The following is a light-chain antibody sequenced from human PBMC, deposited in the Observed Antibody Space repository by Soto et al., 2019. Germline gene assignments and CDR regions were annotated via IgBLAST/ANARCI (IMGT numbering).Light chain of an antibody. Sequence: ESLLNQSPSGLTLPPLEGPPHSYRASQSVSSSLAWYQQKPGQAPRLLIYDASNRATGIPARFSGSGSGTDFTLTISSLEPEDFAVYYCQQRSNWPLTFGGGTNVDI. CDR1: QSVSSS. J-gene: IGKJ4*01. CDR2: DAS. CDR3: QQRSNWPLT. V-gene: IGKV3-11*01.